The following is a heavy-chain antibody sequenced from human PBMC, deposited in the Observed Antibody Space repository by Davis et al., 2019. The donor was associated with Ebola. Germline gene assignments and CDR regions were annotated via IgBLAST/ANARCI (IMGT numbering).Heavy chain of an antibody. CDR2: ITLNSGTT. J-gene: IGHJ5*02. V-gene: IGHV3-9*01. Sequence: SLKISCATSGLTFDDYAMHWFRQAPGKGLEWVSGITLNSGTTAYADSVKGRFTISRDNAKDSLYLQMNSLRTEDTAFYYCAKDFYGSGSYIDAWGQGILVAVSS. D-gene: IGHD3-10*01. CDR3: AKDFYGSGSYIDA. CDR1: GLTFDDYA.